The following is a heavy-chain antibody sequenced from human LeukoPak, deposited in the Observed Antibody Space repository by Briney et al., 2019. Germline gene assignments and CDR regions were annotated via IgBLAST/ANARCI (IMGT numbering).Heavy chain of an antibody. CDR1: GYTFTGYY. CDR3: AREPNYYDSIMVDY. V-gene: IGHV1-2*06. J-gene: IGHJ4*02. D-gene: IGHD3-22*01. Sequence: ASVKVSCKASGYTFTGYYMHWVRQAPGQGLEWMGRINPNSGGTNYAQKFQGRVTMTRDTSISTAYMELSRLRSDDTAVYYCAREPNYYDSIMVDYWGQGTLVTVPS. CDR2: INPNSGGT.